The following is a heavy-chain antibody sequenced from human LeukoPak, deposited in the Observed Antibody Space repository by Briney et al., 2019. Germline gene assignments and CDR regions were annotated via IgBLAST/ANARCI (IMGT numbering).Heavy chain of an antibody. Sequence: GGSLRLSCTASGLTFAERAMSWFRQAPGKGLEWVSFVGSNTYGGTTEYAASVKGRFTISRDDSKSIAYLQMNSLKTEDTAMYYCARGGGGDPFDYWGQGTLVTVSS. V-gene: IGHV3-49*03. CDR1: GLTFAERA. J-gene: IGHJ4*02. D-gene: IGHD2-21*02. CDR3: ARGGGGDPFDY. CDR2: VGSNTYGGTT.